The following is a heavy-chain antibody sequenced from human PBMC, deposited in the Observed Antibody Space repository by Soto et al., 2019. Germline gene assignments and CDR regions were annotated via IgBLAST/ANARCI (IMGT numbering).Heavy chain of an antibody. CDR3: ASHARSGWPENWFDP. CDR2: IYYNGMKV. D-gene: IGHD6-19*01. CDR1: GDSISGSNFY. J-gene: IGHJ5*02. V-gene: IGHV4-39*01. Sequence: QLQLQESGPGLVKSSETLSLACNVSGDSISGSNFYWSWIRQSPGKGLEWIGTIYYNGMKVHYTPSLKNRATISVDSSKNQVSLSVSSVTAADTAIYFCASHARSGWPENWFDPWGQGALVTVSS.